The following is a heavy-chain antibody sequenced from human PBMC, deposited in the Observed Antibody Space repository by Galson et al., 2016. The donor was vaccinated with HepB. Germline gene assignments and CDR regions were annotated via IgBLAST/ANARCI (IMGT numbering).Heavy chain of an antibody. Sequence: SLRLSCAASGFTFSDYYMSWIRQAPGKGLEWVSTISGPGGGTFYADSVKGRFTISRDNSRNTLYLQINSLRAEDTAVYYCAKGAVGVGASDYWGQGTLVTVSS. CDR1: GFTFSDYY. V-gene: IGHV3-23*01. CDR2: ISGPGGGT. D-gene: IGHD1-26*01. J-gene: IGHJ4*02. CDR3: AKGAVGVGASDY.